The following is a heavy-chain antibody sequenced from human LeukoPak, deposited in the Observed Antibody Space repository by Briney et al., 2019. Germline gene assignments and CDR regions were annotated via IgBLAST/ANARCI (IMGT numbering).Heavy chain of an antibody. CDR2: IYYSGST. CDR1: GGSISSSSYY. CDR3: ARTDIAVGLDP. D-gene: IGHD6-19*01. Sequence: PSETLSLTCTVSGGSISSSSYYWGWIHQPPGKGLEWIGSIYYSGSTYYNPSLKSRVTISVDTSKNQFSLKLSSVTAADTAVYYCARTDIAVGLDPWGQGTLVTVSS. V-gene: IGHV4-39*01. J-gene: IGHJ5*02.